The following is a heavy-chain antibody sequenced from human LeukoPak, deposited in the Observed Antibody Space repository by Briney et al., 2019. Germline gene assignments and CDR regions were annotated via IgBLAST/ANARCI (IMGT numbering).Heavy chain of an antibody. D-gene: IGHD5-12*01. CDR1: GGSISSYY. CDR2: ISYSGST. CDR3: ARGFDSKSTYFDY. J-gene: IGHJ4*02. Sequence: PSETLSLTCTVSGGSISSYYWNWIRQPPGKGLEWIGYISYSGSTNYNPSLKSRVTISLDTSKNQFSLKLRSVTAADTAVCYCARGFDSKSTYFDYWGQGTLVTVSS. V-gene: IGHV4-59*01.